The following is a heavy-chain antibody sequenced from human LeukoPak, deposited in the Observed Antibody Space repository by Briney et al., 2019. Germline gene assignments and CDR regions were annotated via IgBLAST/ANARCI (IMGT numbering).Heavy chain of an antibody. CDR1: GGSFSGYY. CDR2: INHSGST. J-gene: IGHJ4*02. D-gene: IGHD4-23*01. V-gene: IGHV4-34*01. Sequence: SETLSLTCAVYGGSFSGYYWSWIRQPPGKGLEWIGEINHSGSTNYNPSLKSRVTISVDTSKNQFSLKLSSVTAADTAVYYCARGRGYGGNSRKFDYWGQGTLVTVSS. CDR3: ARGRGYGGNSRKFDY.